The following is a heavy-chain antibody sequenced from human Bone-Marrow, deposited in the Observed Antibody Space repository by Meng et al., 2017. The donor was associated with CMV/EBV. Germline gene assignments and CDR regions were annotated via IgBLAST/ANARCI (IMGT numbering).Heavy chain of an antibody. CDR3: ARVVVVPAATNYYYYGMDV. V-gene: IGHV3-21*01. CDR2: ISSSSSYI. CDR1: GFTFSSYA. Sequence: GESLRLSCAASGFTFSSYAMSWVRQAPGKGLEWVSSISSSSSYIYYADSVKGRFTISRDNAKNSLYLQMNSLRAEDTAVYYCARVVVVPAATNYYYYGMDVWGQGATVTVSS. J-gene: IGHJ6*02. D-gene: IGHD2-2*01.